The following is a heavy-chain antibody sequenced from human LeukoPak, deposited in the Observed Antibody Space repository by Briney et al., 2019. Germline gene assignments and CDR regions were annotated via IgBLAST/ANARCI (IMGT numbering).Heavy chain of an antibody. J-gene: IGHJ4*02. D-gene: IGHD2-15*01. V-gene: IGHV4-39*01. CDR3: ARQECSGGSCYSFGF. CDR1: GGSIRSSSYY. Sequence: TSETLSLTCTVSGGSIRSSSYYWGWIRQPPGKGLEWIVSIYYSGSTYYNPSLKSRVTISVDMSKNQFSLKLSSVTAADTAVYYCARQECSGGSCYSFGFWGQGTLATVSS. CDR2: IYYSGST.